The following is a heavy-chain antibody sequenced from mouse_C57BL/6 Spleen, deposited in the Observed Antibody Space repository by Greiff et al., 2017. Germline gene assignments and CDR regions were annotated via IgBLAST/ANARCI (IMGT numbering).Heavy chain of an antibody. CDR2: IDPSDSET. V-gene: IGHV1-52*01. CDR1: GYTFTSYW. J-gene: IGHJ3*01. Sequence: QVQLQQPGAELVRPGSSVKLSCKASGYTFTSYWMHWVKQRPIQGLEWIGNIDPSDSETHYNQKFKDKATLTVDKSSSTAYMQLSSLTSEDSAVXYCARGEFLWFAYCGQGTLVTVSA. CDR3: ARGEFLWFAY.